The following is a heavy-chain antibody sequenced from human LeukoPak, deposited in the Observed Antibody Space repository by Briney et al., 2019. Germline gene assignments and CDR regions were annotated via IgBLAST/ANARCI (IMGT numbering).Heavy chain of an antibody. J-gene: IGHJ4*02. CDR3: ARDAAGFTVTKGGLGY. V-gene: IGHV3-64*01. Sequence: GGSLRLSCAASGFTFSNYAVHWVRQAPGKGLEYVSGISSNGGSTYYANSVKGTFTISRDNSKNTLYLQMGSLRAEDMAVYYCARDAAGFTVTKGGLGYWGQGTLVTVSS. CDR1: GFTFSNYA. D-gene: IGHD4-17*01. CDR2: ISSNGGST.